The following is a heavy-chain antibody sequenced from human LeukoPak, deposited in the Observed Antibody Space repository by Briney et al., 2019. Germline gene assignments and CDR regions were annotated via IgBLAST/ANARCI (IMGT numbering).Heavy chain of an antibody. Sequence: SETLTLTCTVSGGSISSYYWSWIRQPPGKGLEWLGYIYYSGSTNYNPSRKRRVTISVDTSKDQCSLKLSSVTAADTAVYYCARHLRYYYMDVWGKGTTVTVSS. D-gene: IGHD3-3*01. J-gene: IGHJ6*03. V-gene: IGHV4-59*08. CDR1: GGSISSYY. CDR2: IYYSGST. CDR3: ARHLRYYYMDV.